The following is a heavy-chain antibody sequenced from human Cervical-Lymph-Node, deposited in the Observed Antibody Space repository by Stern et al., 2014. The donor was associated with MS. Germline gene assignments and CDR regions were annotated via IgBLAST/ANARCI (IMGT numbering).Heavy chain of an antibody. CDR2: LYYSGST. CDR1: GGSISSGGYY. V-gene: IGHV4-31*03. D-gene: IGHD5-24*01. J-gene: IGHJ4*02. Sequence: QVQLQESGPGLVKPSQTLSLTCTVSGGSISSGGYYWSWIRQHPGKGLEWLGYLYYSGSTYYNPSLKSRVTISVDTSKNQFSLKLSSVTAADTAVYYCARGRDGYKSHFDYWGQGTLVTVSS. CDR3: ARGRDGYKSHFDY.